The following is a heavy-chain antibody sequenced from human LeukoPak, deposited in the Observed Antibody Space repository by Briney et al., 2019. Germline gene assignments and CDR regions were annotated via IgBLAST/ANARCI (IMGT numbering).Heavy chain of an antibody. D-gene: IGHD6-19*01. CDR1: GFTFSSYW. J-gene: IGHJ4*02. Sequence: PGGSLRLSCAASGFTFSSYWMSWVRQAPGKGLEWVANIKQDGSEKYYVDSVKGRFTISRDNAKNSLYLQMNSLRAEDTAVYYCASARYSSGWSPNFDYWGQGTLVTVSS. CDR3: ASARYSSGWSPNFDY. CDR2: IKQDGSEK. V-gene: IGHV3-7*01.